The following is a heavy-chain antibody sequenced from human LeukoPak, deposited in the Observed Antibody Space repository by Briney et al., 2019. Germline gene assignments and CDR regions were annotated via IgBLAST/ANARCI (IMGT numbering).Heavy chain of an antibody. Sequence: ASVKVSCKASGNTFSNYGISWVRQAAGQGLEWMGWISGFNGYTRYAQNLQGRVTMTTDTSTSTAYMELRSLISDDTAVYYCARDQGYTSGWLDYWGQGTLVTVSS. J-gene: IGHJ4*02. CDR3: ARDQGYTSGWLDY. V-gene: IGHV1-18*01. CDR1: GNTFSNYG. D-gene: IGHD6-19*01. CDR2: ISGFNGYT.